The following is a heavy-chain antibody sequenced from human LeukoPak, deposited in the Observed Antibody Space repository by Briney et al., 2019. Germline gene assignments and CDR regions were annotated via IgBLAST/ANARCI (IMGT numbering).Heavy chain of an antibody. D-gene: IGHD1-1*01. J-gene: IGHJ5*02. CDR3: ARGLGTAAQTFDP. Sequence: ASVKVSCKASGYTFTSYDINWVRQAPGQGLEWMGWINPNSGGTNYAQKFQGRVTMTRDTSISTAYMELSRLRSDDTAVYYCARGLGTAAQTFDPWGQGTLVTVSS. CDR1: GYTFTSYD. V-gene: IGHV1-2*02. CDR2: INPNSGGT.